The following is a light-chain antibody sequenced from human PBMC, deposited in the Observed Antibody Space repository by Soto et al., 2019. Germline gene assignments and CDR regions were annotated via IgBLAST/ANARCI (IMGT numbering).Light chain of an antibody. CDR1: SSDVGGYNY. Sequence: QSVLTQPASVSGSPGQSMTISCTGTSSDVGGYNYVSWYQQHPGKAPKLMIYEVSNRPSGVSNRFSGSKSGNTASLTISGLQAEDEADYYCSSYTSSSTSFGGGTKLTVL. CDR3: SSYTSSSTS. J-gene: IGLJ2*01. V-gene: IGLV2-14*01. CDR2: EVS.